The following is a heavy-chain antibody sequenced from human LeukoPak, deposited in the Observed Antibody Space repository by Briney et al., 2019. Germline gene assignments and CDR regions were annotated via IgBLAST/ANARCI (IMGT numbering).Heavy chain of an antibody. Sequence: ASVKVSCKASGYTFTSYDINWVRQATGQGLEWMGWMNPNSGNTGYAQKFQGRVTMTRNTSISTAYMELSSLRSEDTAVYYCAKDEPFYYGDYALSCGMDVWGQGTTVTVSS. D-gene: IGHD4-17*01. V-gene: IGHV1-8*01. CDR3: AKDEPFYYGDYALSCGMDV. CDR2: MNPNSGNT. CDR1: GYTFTSYD. J-gene: IGHJ6*02.